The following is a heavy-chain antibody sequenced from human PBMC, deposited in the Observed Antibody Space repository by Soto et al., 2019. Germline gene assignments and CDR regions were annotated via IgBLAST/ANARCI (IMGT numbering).Heavy chain of an antibody. CDR1: GYTLTELS. CDR3: ATDLLKYSGSKQGFDP. CDR2: FDPEDGET. V-gene: IGHV1-24*01. D-gene: IGHD1-26*01. Sequence: GASVNVSCKVSGYTLTELSMHWVRQAPGKGLEWMGGFDPEDGETIYAQKFQGRVTMTEDTSTDTAYMELSSLRSEDTAVYYCATDLLKYSGSKQGFDPWGQGTLVTVSS. J-gene: IGHJ5*02.